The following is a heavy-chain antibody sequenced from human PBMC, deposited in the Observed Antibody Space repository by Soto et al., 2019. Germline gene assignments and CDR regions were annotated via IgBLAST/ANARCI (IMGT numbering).Heavy chain of an antibody. D-gene: IGHD6-13*01. J-gene: IGHJ4*02. Sequence: QVQLQESGPGLVKPSETLSLTCTVSGGSISNYYWSWIRQPPGKGLEWIGYIYYSGSTRYNPSLKSRVTISVDTSKNQFSLKLSSGTAADTAVYYCARHGPIAAAGTVFDYWGQGTLVTVSS. V-gene: IGHV4-59*08. CDR2: IYYSGST. CDR3: ARHGPIAAAGTVFDY. CDR1: GGSISNYY.